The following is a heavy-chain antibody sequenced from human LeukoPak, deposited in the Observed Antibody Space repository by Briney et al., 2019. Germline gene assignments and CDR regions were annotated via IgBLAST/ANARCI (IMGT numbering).Heavy chain of an antibody. D-gene: IGHD3-9*01. CDR3: ARAFDLYYFDY. CDR2: IYYSGST. CDR1: GGSISSGDYY. Sequence: SETLSLTCTVSGGSISSGDYYWSWIRQPPGKGLEWIGYIYYSGSTYYNPSLKSRVTISVDTSKNQFSLKLSSVTAADTAVYYCARAFDLYYFDYWGQGTLVTASS. V-gene: IGHV4-30-4*08. J-gene: IGHJ4*02.